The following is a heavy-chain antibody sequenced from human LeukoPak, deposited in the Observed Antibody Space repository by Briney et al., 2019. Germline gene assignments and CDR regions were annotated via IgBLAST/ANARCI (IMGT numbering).Heavy chain of an antibody. CDR1: GYTFTSYD. CDR3: ARGAGSSWQNWFDP. CDR2: MNPNSGNT. Sequence: ASVKVSCKASGYTFTSYDINWVRQATGQGLEWIGWMNPNSGNTGYAQKFQGRVTMTRNTSISTAYMELSSLRSEDTAVYYCARGAGSSWQNWFDPWGQGTLVTVSS. D-gene: IGHD6-13*01. J-gene: IGHJ5*02. V-gene: IGHV1-8*01.